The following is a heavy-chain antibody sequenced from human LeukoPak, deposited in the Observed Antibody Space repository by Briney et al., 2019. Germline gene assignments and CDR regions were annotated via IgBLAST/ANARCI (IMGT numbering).Heavy chain of an antibody. D-gene: IGHD5-18*01. V-gene: IGHV4-59*01. J-gene: IGHJ5*02. CDR1: GGSISSYY. CDR3: ARAGIQLWFPNWFDP. Sequence: SETLSLTCTVSGGSISSYYWSWIRQPPGKGLEWIGYIYYSGSTNYNPSLKSRVTISVDTSKNQFSLKLSSVTAAVTAVYYCARAGIQLWFPNWFDPWGQGTLVTVSS. CDR2: IYYSGST.